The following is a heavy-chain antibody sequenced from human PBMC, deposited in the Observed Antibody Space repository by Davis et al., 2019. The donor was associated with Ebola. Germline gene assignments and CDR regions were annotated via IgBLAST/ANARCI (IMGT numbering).Heavy chain of an antibody. J-gene: IGHJ4*01. Sequence: PGGSLRLSCAASGFTFTHYTINWVRQAPGKGLEWVSYTSCCNGRTYYADSVKGRFTSSRDSSTNSVHLQMDSLRADDTAVYYCTRDSAVVFFDYWSQGTLVTVSS. CDR1: GFTFTHYT. CDR2: TSCCNGRT. CDR3: TRDSAVVFFDY. V-gene: IGHV3-21*04. D-gene: IGHD5-18*01.